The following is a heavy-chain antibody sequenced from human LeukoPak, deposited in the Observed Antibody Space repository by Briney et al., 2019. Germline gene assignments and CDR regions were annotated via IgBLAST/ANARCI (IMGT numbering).Heavy chain of an antibody. J-gene: IGHJ4*02. CDR1: GFTFSSYW. V-gene: IGHV3-74*01. CDR2: INSDGSST. Sequence: GGSLRISCAASGFTFSSYWMHWVRQAPGKWLVWVSRINSDGSSTSYADSVKGRFTISRDNAKNTLYLQMNSLRAEDTAVYYCATTGYYYDSSGRPGWGQGTLVTVSS. D-gene: IGHD3-22*01. CDR3: ATTGYYYDSSGRPG.